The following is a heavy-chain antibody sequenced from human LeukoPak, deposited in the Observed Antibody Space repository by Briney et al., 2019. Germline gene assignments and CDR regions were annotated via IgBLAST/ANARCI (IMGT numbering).Heavy chain of an antibody. CDR2: TSGGGRLT. Sequence: GGSLRLSCVGSGFSFSSFAMSWVRQGPGRGLELVSTTSGGGRLTYYADSVKGRFTISRDDSKNMQFLEMSSLTPEDTAVYFCAKRITATTGFYFDSWGQGALVTVSA. CDR1: GFSFSSFA. D-gene: IGHD1-26*01. CDR3: AKRITATTGFYFDS. J-gene: IGHJ4*02. V-gene: IGHV3-23*01.